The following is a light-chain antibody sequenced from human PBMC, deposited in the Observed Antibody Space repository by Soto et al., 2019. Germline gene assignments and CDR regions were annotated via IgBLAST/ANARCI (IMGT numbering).Light chain of an antibody. CDR1: QSVTTN. Sequence: IVLTQYAATLSASAGEKATLSCRASQSVTTNLAWYQQKPGQAPRLLIYGASSRATGIPDRFSGSGSGTDFTLTISRLEPEDFAVYYCQQYGSSPITFGQGTRLEI. V-gene: IGKV3-20*01. J-gene: IGKJ5*01. CDR2: GAS. CDR3: QQYGSSPIT.